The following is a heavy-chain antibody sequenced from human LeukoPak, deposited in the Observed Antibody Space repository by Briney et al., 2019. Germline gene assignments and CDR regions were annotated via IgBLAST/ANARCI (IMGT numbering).Heavy chain of an antibody. V-gene: IGHV4-34*08. Sequence: GSLRLSCAASGFTFSSYAVNWIRQPPGKGLEWIGEINHSGSTNYNPSLKSRVTISVDTSKNQFSLKLSSVTAADTAVYYCATKRGYSYGPFDYWGQGTLVTVSS. CDR1: GFTFSSYA. CDR3: ATKRGYSYGPFDY. J-gene: IGHJ4*02. CDR2: INHSGST. D-gene: IGHD5-18*01.